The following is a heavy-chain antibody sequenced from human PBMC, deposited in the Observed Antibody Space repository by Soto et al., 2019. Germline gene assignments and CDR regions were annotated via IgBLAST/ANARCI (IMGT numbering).Heavy chain of an antibody. D-gene: IGHD3-10*01. CDR3: ASENYGSGSYYWFDT. V-gene: IGHV3-53*01. Sequence: GGSLRLSCAASGFTVSGNYLSWVRQAPGKGLEWVSVIYSGGSTYYTDSVKGRFTISRDNSKNTLYLQMNSLRAEDTAVYFCASENYGSGSYYWFDTWGQGALATVSS. CDR2: IYSGGST. CDR1: GFTVSGNY. J-gene: IGHJ5*02.